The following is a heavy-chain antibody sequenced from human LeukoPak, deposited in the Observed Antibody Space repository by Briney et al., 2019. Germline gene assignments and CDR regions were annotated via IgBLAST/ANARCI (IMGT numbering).Heavy chain of an antibody. CDR3: AKDLATKYPLHY. V-gene: IGHV3-30*18. Sequence: GGSLTLSCAASGFTFSGDAMHWVRQAPGKGLEWVAFISFDGNKKYFAASVKGRFTISRNNSKNTLYLQMNSLRSEDTAIYYCAKDLATKYPLHYWGQGTLVTVSS. D-gene: IGHD6-6*01. CDR1: GFTFSGDA. CDR2: ISFDGNKK. J-gene: IGHJ4*02.